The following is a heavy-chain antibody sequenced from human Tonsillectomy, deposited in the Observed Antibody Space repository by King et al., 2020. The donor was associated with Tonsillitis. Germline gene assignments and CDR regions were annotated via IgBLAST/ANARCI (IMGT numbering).Heavy chain of an antibody. J-gene: IGHJ4*02. V-gene: IGHV4-59*01. CDR2: IYYSGST. D-gene: IGHD5-12*01. Sequence: LQLQESGPGLVKPSETLSLTCTVSGGSISSYYWSWIRQPPGKGLEWIGYIYYSGSTNYNPSLKSRVTISVDTSKNQFSLKLSSVTAADTAVYYCARGPRYSGYDYYFDYWGQGTLVTVSS. CDR3: ARGPRYSGYDYYFDY. CDR1: GGSISSYY.